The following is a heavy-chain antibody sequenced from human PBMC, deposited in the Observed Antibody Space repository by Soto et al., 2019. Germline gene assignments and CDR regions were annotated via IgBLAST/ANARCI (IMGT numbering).Heavy chain of an antibody. CDR1: GGSFSGYY. CDR2: INHSGST. J-gene: IGHJ5*02. D-gene: IGHD2-2*01. CDR3: ARNIGGYCSSTSCYPRYNWFDP. V-gene: IGHV4-34*01. Sequence: PSETLSLTCAVYGGSFSGYYWSWIRQPPGKGLEWIGEINHSGSTNYNPSLKRRVTISVDTSKNQFSLKLSSVTAADTAVYYCARNIGGYCSSTSCYPRYNWFDPWGQGTLVTVSS.